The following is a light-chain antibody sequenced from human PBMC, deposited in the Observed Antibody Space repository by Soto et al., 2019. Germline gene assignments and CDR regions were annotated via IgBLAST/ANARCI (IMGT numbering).Light chain of an antibody. J-gene: IGKJ5*01. CDR1: QSVSSNY. V-gene: IGKV3-20*01. Sequence: EIVLTQSPGTLSLSPGERATLSCRASQSVSSNYLAWFQQKPGQAPRLLIYGASSSATGIPDRFSGSGSGTDFPLTISRLEPEDFAVYYCQQYGRSITFGQGTRLEIK. CDR2: GAS. CDR3: QQYGRSIT.